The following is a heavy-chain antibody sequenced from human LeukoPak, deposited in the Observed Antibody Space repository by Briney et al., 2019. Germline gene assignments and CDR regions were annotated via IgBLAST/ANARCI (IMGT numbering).Heavy chain of an antibody. J-gene: IGHJ3*02. CDR3: ANDYDILTGYRAFDI. Sequence: PGGSLRLSCAASGFTFSSYGMSWVRQAPGKGLEWVSAISGSGGSTYYADSVKGRFTISRDNSKNTLYLQMNSLRAEDTAVYYCANDYDILTGYRAFDIWGQGTMVTVSS. CDR1: GFTFSSYG. CDR2: ISGSGGST. V-gene: IGHV3-23*01. D-gene: IGHD3-9*01.